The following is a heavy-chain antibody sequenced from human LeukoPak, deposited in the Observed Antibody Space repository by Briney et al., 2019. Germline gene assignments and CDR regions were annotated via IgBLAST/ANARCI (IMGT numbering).Heavy chain of an antibody. V-gene: IGHV1-46*01. D-gene: IGHD3-22*01. CDR3: ARTKHKYYYDSSGYYDAFDI. CDR2: INPSGGST. J-gene: IGHJ3*02. CDR1: GYTFTSYY. Sequence: ASVKVSCKASGYTFTSYYMHWVRQAPGQGLEWMGIINPSGGSTSYAQKFQGRDTMTRDTSTSTVYMELSSLRSEDTAVYYCARTKHKYYYDSSGYYDAFDIWGQGTMVTVSS.